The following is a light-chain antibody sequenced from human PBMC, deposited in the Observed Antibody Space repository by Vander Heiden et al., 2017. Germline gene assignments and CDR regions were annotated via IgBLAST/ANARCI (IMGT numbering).Light chain of an antibody. CDR2: AAS. V-gene: IGKV1-39*01. J-gene: IGKJ3*01. Sequence: DIQMTQSPSSLSASVGDRVTIPCRASQSISDYLNWYQQKPGKAPNLLIYAASSLRRGVPSRFSGSGSGTDFALTISSLQPEDFATYYCQQSYSSPFTFGPGTKVDIK. CDR1: QSISDY. CDR3: QQSYSSPFT.